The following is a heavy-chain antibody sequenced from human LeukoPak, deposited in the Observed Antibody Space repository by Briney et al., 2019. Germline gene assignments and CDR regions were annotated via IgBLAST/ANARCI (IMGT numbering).Heavy chain of an antibody. CDR1: GFIFSSYW. CDR3: AKSGYNRFDY. V-gene: IGHV3-74*01. Sequence: GGSLRPSCAASGFIFSSYWMHWVRHAPGKGLAWVSRINTDGSSTSYADSVKGRFTISRDNSKNTLYLQMNSLIAEDTAVYYCAKSGYNRFDYWGQGTRVTVSS. J-gene: IGHJ4*02. CDR2: INTDGSST. D-gene: IGHD5-24*01.